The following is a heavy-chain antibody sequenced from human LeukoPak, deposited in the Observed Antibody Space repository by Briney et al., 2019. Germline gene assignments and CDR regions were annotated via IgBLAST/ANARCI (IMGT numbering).Heavy chain of an antibody. J-gene: IGHJ5*02. Sequence: GGSLRLSCAASGFTFSSYSMNWVRQAPGKGLVWVSRINSDGSSTSYADSVKGRFTISRDNAKNTLYLQMNSLRAEDTAVYYCARDGDQLLYGGLNWFDPWGQGTLVTVSS. D-gene: IGHD2-2*01. CDR2: INSDGSST. V-gene: IGHV3-74*01. CDR1: GFTFSSYS. CDR3: ARDGDQLLYGGLNWFDP.